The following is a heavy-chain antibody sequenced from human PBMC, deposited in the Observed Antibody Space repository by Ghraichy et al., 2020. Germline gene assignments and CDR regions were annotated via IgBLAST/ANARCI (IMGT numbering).Heavy chain of an antibody. J-gene: IGHJ6*02. D-gene: IGHD2-2*02. CDR1: GYTFTSYD. CDR3: ARALEGIAAIWNYYYGMDV. Sequence: ASVKVSCKASGYTFTSYDINWVRQATGQGLEWMGWMNPNSGNTGYAQKFQGRVTMTRNTSISTAYMELSSLRSEDTAVYYCARALEGIAAIWNYYYGMDVWGQGTTVTVSS. V-gene: IGHV1-8*01. CDR2: MNPNSGNT.